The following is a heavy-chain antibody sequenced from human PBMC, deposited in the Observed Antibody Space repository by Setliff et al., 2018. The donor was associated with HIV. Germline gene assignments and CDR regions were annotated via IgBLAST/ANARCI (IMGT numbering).Heavy chain of an antibody. CDR1: GPSINIHY. J-gene: IGHJ4*02. CDR3: AKGAGFYGDYTFDH. CDR2: IYSTGST. Sequence: SETLSLTCTVSGPSINIHYWIWIRQSPGKGFEWIGYIYSTGSTNYNPSLQSRATISMVASRNQFSLKVTSVTAADTAVYYCAKGAGFYGDYTFDHWGQGRQVTVSS. V-gene: IGHV4-59*11. D-gene: IGHD4-17*01.